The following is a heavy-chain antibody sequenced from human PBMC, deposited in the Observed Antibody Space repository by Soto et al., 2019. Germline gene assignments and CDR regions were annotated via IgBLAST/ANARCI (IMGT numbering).Heavy chain of an antibody. CDR2: IIPIFGTA. J-gene: IGHJ6*02. V-gene: IGHV1-69*06. Sequence: QVQLVQSGAEVKKPGSSVKVSCKASGGTFSSYAISWVRQAPGQGLEWMGGIIPIFGTANYAQKFQGRVTMTTDTSTSTAYMELRSLRSDDTAVYYCARGIAARSGMDVWGQGTTVTVSS. CDR1: GGTFSSYA. D-gene: IGHD6-6*01. CDR3: ARGIAARSGMDV.